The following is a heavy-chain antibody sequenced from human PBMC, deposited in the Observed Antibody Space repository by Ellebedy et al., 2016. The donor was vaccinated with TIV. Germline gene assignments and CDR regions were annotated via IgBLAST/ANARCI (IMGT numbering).Heavy chain of an antibody. Sequence: PGGSLRLSCAASGVTFSTYSMSWVRQAPGKGLEWLSYISGSSRAIRYADSVKGRFTISRDNAKNLLYLQMNSLRDEDTAVYYCARDQETGITVVVVDRFDSWGQGTQVTVSS. CDR3: ARDQETGITVVVVDRFDS. CDR1: GVTFSTYS. D-gene: IGHD3-22*01. J-gene: IGHJ4*02. CDR2: ISGSSRAI. V-gene: IGHV3-48*02.